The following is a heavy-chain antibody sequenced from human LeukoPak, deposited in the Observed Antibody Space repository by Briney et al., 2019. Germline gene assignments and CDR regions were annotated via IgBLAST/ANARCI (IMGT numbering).Heavy chain of an antibody. Sequence: GGSLRLSCAASRFTFSSYWVSWVRQAPGKGLEWVASIKQDGSDKYYVDSVKGRFTISRDNAKNSLYLQMTSLRADDTAIYYCARVRRYCSGGSCYSGFDYWGQGTLVTVSS. CDR1: RFTFSSYW. V-gene: IGHV3-7*01. CDR2: IKQDGSDK. CDR3: ARVRRYCSGGSCYSGFDY. D-gene: IGHD2-15*01. J-gene: IGHJ4*02.